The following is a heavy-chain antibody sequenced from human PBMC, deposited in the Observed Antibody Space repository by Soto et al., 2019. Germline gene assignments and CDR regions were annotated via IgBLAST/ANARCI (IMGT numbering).Heavy chain of an antibody. CDR3: ARVGSSGWSPDY. D-gene: IGHD6-19*01. CDR1: GGSISGHY. J-gene: IGHJ4*02. CDR2: IFYSGSTTY. Sequence: PSETLSLTCTVSGGSISGHYWIWIRQPPGEGMEWIGYIFYSGSTTYNNNPSLKSRASISVDTSKNQFYLRLSSVTAADTAVYYCARVGSSGWSPDYWGQGTLVTV. V-gene: IGHV4-59*11.